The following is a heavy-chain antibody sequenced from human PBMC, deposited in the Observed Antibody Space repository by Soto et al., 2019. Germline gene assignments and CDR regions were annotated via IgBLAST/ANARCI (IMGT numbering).Heavy chain of an antibody. D-gene: IGHD6-13*01. Sequence: GGSLRLSCAASGFTFSSHGMHWVRQAPGKGLEWVAVIWYDGSNKYYADSVKGRFTISRDNSKNTLYLQMNSLRAEDTAVYYCARVFKPIAAAGPFDYWGQGTLVTVSS. CDR3: ARVFKPIAAAGPFDY. CDR2: IWYDGSNK. J-gene: IGHJ4*02. CDR1: GFTFSSHG. V-gene: IGHV3-33*01.